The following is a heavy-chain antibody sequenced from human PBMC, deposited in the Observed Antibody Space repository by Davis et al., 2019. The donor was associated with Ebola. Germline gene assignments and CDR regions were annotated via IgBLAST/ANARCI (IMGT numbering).Heavy chain of an antibody. J-gene: IGHJ4*02. V-gene: IGHV1-69*06. CDR1: GGTFSSYA. CDR2: ILPIFGTA. Sequence: AASVKVSCKASGGTFSSYAISWVRQAPGQGLEWMGGILPIFGTANYAQKFQGRVTITADKSTSTAYMELSSLRSEDTAVYYCASLPYDFWSGYYYDYWGQGTLVTVSS. CDR3: ASLPYDFWSGYYYDY. D-gene: IGHD3-3*01.